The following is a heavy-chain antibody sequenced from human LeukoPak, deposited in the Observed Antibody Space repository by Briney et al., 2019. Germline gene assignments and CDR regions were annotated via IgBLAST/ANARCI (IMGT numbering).Heavy chain of an antibody. D-gene: IGHD3-9*01. V-gene: IGHV4-59*12. J-gene: IGHJ4*02. CDR3: ARGLVGRYFDWLSPPKAFDY. CDR2: IYYSGST. CDR1: GGSISSFH. Sequence: SETLSLTCTVSGGSISSFHWSWIRQPPGKGLEWIGYIYYSGSTFYNPSLKSRVTISIDTSKNQFSLKLSSVTAADTAVYYCARGLVGRYFDWLSPPKAFDYWGQGTLVTVSS.